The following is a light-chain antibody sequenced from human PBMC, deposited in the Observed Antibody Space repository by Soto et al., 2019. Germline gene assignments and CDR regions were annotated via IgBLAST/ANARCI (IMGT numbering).Light chain of an antibody. V-gene: IGKV3D-20*01. CDR1: QSVSRKY. CDR3: QQYGSSPFT. J-gene: IGKJ3*01. Sequence: EIVLTQSPATLSLSPGERATLSCGASQSVSRKYVAWYQQKPGQAPSLLMYAASTRATGVPDRFSGSGSGTDFTLTISRLEPEDFAVYFCQQYGSSPFTFGPGTKVDI. CDR2: AAS.